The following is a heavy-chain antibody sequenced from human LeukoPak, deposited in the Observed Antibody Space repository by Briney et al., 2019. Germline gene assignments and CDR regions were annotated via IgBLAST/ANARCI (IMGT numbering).Heavy chain of an antibody. CDR1: GFTFSSYS. Sequence: PGGSLRLSCAASGFTFSSYSMNWVRQAPGKGLEWVSSISSSSSYIYYADSVKGRFTISRDNAKNSLYLQMNSLRAEDTAVYYCAKGPITIFGVVTSDFDYWGQGTLVTVSS. D-gene: IGHD3-3*01. CDR2: ISSSSSYI. V-gene: IGHV3-21*01. CDR3: AKGPITIFGVVTSDFDY. J-gene: IGHJ4*02.